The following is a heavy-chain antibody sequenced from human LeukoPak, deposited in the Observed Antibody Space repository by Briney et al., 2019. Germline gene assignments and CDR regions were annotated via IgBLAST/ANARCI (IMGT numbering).Heavy chain of an antibody. Sequence: GGSLRLSYAASGFTFSSYAMHWVRQAPGKGLVWVSHINSDGISTSYADSVKGRFTISRDNAKNTVYLQINSLRAEDTAVYYCARVALLWPYYFDYWGQGTLLTVSS. J-gene: IGHJ4*02. V-gene: IGHV3-74*01. CDR1: GFTFSSYA. D-gene: IGHD3-10*01. CDR3: ARVALLWPYYFDY. CDR2: INSDGIST.